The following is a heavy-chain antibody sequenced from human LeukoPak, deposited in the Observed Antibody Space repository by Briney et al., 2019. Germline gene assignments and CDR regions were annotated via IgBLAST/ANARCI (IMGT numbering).Heavy chain of an antibody. V-gene: IGHV4-34*01. CDR3: ARGPARGFTRYWFFDL. Sequence: SETLSLTCAVSGGSFSGHSWSWIRQPPGRGLEWIGEIDHSGSTNYNPSLKSRVSITTDTSKNQLSLKVNSVTAADTALCYCARGPARGFTRYWFFDLWGRGTLVTVSS. D-gene: IGHD3-10*01. J-gene: IGHJ2*01. CDR2: IDHSGST. CDR1: GGSFSGHS.